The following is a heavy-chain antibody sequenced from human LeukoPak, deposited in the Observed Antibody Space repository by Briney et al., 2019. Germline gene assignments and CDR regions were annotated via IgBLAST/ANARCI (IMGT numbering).Heavy chain of an antibody. V-gene: IGHV3-7*01. CDR1: GFTFSSYA. CDR3: ARVSYYSDSSTYRWFDA. D-gene: IGHD3-22*01. Sequence: PGGSLRLSCAASGFTFSSYAMSWVRQAPGKGLEWVANIKEDGSEKYYVDSVKGRFTISRDNAKNSLYMEMNSLRAEDSAVYYCARVSYYSDSSTYRWFDAWGQGTLVTVSS. J-gene: IGHJ5*02. CDR2: IKEDGSEK.